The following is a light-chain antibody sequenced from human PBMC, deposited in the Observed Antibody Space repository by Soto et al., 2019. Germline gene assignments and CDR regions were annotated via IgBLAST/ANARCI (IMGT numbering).Light chain of an antibody. CDR3: QHYNDWPPTWT. V-gene: IGKV3-15*01. CDR2: GAS. J-gene: IGKJ1*01. CDR1: QSVSSK. Sequence: ERVMMQSPATLSVSPGERATLSCRASQSVSSKLAWYQQKPGQTPRVLIYGASTRATGIPARFSGSGSGTEFTLTISSLQSEDSAVYHCQHYNDWPPTWTFGQGTKV.